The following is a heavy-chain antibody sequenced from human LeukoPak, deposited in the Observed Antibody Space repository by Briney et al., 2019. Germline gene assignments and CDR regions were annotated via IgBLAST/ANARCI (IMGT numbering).Heavy chain of an antibody. CDR3: ARDLSVVPAAMPNYYYYYYMDV. Sequence: GASVKVSCKASGYTFTGYYMHWVRQAPGQGLEWMGWINPNSGGTNYAQRFQGRVTMTRDTSISTAYMELSRLRSDDTAVYYRARDLSVVPAAMPNYYYYYYMDVWGKGTTVTVSS. CDR2: INPNSGGT. J-gene: IGHJ6*03. D-gene: IGHD2-2*01. CDR1: GYTFTGYY. V-gene: IGHV1-2*02.